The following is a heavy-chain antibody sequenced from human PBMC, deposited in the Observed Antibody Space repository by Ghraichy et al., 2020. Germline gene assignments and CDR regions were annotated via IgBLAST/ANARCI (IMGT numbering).Heavy chain of an antibody. V-gene: IGHV3-21*01. J-gene: IGHJ4*02. CDR3: ARGGGYSSGYPFDY. Sequence: GESLNISCAASGFTFSSYSMNWVRQAPGKGLEWVSSISSSSSYIYYADSVKGRFTISRDNAKNSLYLQMNSLRAEDTAVYYCARGGGYSSGYPFDYWGQGTLVTVSS. D-gene: IGHD3-22*01. CDR1: GFTFSSYS. CDR2: ISSSSSYI.